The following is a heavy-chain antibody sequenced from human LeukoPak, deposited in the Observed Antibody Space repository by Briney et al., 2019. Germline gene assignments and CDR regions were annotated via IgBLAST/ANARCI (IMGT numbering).Heavy chain of an antibody. CDR3: ARARTVVQLHTTPDY. D-gene: IGHD1-1*01. J-gene: IGHJ4*02. Sequence: PGGSLRLSCAASGFTFSSYAMHWVRQAPGKGLEWVAVISYDGSNKYYADSVKGRFTISRDNSKNTLYLQMNSLRAEDTAVYYCARARTVVQLHTTPDYWGQGTLVTVSS. CDR1: GFTFSSYA. CDR2: ISYDGSNK. V-gene: IGHV3-30-3*01.